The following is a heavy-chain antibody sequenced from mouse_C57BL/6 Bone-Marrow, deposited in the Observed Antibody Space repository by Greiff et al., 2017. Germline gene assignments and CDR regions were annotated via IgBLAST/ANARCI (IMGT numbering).Heavy chain of an antibody. J-gene: IGHJ2*01. Sequence: VQLQQPGPELVKPGASVKISCKASGYSFTGYYMHWVKQSSEQSLEWIGEINPSTGGTSYNKKFKGKATLTVDKSSSTAYMQLKSLTSEDSAVYYYARWSGDVSDYWGQGTTLTVSS. V-gene: IGHV1-43*01. CDR2: INPSTGGT. CDR1: GYSFTGYY. CDR3: ARWSGDVSDY. D-gene: IGHD3-3*01.